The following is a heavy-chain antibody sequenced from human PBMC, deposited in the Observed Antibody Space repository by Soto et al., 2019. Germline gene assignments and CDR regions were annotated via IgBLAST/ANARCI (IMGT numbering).Heavy chain of an antibody. CDR1: GFRLKTYW. V-gene: IGHV5-51*01. CDR3: ARQGLPYSGSGFYYRMDV. CDR2: IFPGDSDT. D-gene: IGHD1-26*01. J-gene: IGHJ6*02. Sequence: PGESLKISCDASGFRLKTYWIAWVRQMPGKGLEWLGAIFPGDSDTRYSPSFQGQVNISADRSTSTAYLQWNSLKVSDTAIYFCARQGLPYSGSGFYYRMDVWGRGTTVTVSS.